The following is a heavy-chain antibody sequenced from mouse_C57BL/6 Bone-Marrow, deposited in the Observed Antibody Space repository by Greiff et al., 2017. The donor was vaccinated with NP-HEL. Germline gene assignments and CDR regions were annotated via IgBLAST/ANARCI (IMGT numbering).Heavy chain of an antibody. J-gene: IGHJ2*01. Sequence: DVKLQESGAELVRPGASVKLSCTASGFNIKDYYMHWVKQRPEQGLEWIGRIDPEDGDTEYAPKFQGKATMTADTSSNTAYLQLSSLTSEDTAVYYCTPYSNSFFDYWGQGTTLTVSS. CDR3: TPYSNSFFDY. CDR1: GFNIKDYY. D-gene: IGHD2-5*01. V-gene: IGHV14-1*01. CDR2: IDPEDGDT.